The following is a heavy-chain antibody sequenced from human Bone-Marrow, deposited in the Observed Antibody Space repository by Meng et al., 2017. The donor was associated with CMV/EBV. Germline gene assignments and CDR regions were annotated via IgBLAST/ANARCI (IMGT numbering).Heavy chain of an antibody. CDR1: GGSISSYY. CDR2: IYYSGST. V-gene: IGHV4-59*01. J-gene: IGHJ5*02. D-gene: IGHD1-1*01. Sequence: SETLSLTCTVSGGSISSYYWSWIRQPPGKGLEWIGYIYYSGSTNYNPSLKSRVTISVDTSKNQFSLKLSSVTAADTAVYYCARVNWNEGTLPFDPWGQGTRVTGSS. CDR3: ARVNWNEGTLPFDP.